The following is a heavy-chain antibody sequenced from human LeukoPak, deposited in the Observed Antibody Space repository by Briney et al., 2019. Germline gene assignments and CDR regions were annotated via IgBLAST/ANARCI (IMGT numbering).Heavy chain of an antibody. CDR2: ISSSGSTI. CDR3: ARVGLMQLWLREGYYFDY. J-gene: IGHJ4*02. CDR1: AFTFSSYE. D-gene: IGHD5-18*01. V-gene: IGHV3-48*03. Sequence: GGSLRLSCATSAFTFSSYEMNWVRQAPGKGLEWVSYISSSGSTIYYADSVKGRFTISRDNAKNSLYLQMNSLRAEDTAVYYCARVGLMQLWLREGYYFDYWGQGTLVTVSS.